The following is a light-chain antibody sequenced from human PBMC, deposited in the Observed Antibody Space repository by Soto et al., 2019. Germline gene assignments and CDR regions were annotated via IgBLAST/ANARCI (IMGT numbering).Light chain of an antibody. CDR3: QQYNKWPIT. CDR2: GAS. Sequence: EIVMTQSPVTLSVSPGERATLSCRASQSVSDNLAWYQQKPGQAPRLLIYGASTRATGIPARFSGSGSGTDFTLTISSLEPEDSAIYYCQQYNKWPITFGQGTRLEIK. CDR1: QSVSDN. J-gene: IGKJ5*01. V-gene: IGKV3D-15*01.